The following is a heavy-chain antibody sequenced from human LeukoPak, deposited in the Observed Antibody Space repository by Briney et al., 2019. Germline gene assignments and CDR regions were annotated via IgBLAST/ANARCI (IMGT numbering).Heavy chain of an antibody. CDR3: ARGGFRYSSGRNYYYYGMDV. V-gene: IGHV4-34*01. CDR2: INHSGST. J-gene: IGHJ6*02. Sequence: SETLSLTCAVYGGSFSGYYWSWIRQPPGKGLEWIGEINHSGSTNYNPSLKSRVTISVDTSKNQFSLKLSSVTAADTAVYYCARGGFRYSSGRNYYYYGMDVWGQGTTVTVSS. CDR1: GGSFSGYY. D-gene: IGHD6-19*01.